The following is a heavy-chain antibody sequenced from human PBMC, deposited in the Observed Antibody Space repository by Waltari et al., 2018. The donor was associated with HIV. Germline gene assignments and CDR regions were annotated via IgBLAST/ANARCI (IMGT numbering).Heavy chain of an antibody. J-gene: IGHJ3*02. V-gene: IGHV3-66*01. CDR3: ARVDRAGTTSGWDVFDI. D-gene: IGHD1-1*01. CDR2: MYSGGTT. CDR1: GFTGSGHH. Sequence: EVQLVESGGGLVLPGGSLILSCVASGFTGSGHHMGLVRQTPGKGLEYVSVMYSGGTTHYADSVNGRFTISRDSSKSALYLQMNTLRAEDTALYYCARVDRAGTTSGWDVFDIWGQGTMVTVSS.